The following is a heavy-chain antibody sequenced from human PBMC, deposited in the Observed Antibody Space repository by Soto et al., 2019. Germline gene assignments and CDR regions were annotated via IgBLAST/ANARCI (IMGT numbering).Heavy chain of an antibody. Sequence: QVQLVESGGGVIQPGTSLSLSCGSSGFTFRSFGMYWVRQAPGKGLEWVAVVSYDGNHKYYAYSVKGRFTVSRDNAKNMLYLQMNSLRGEDTAVYYCAKDVGQQLVLNYGMDVWGQGTTVTVSS. CDR2: VSYDGNHK. CDR3: AKDVGQQLVLNYGMDV. CDR1: GFTFRSFG. J-gene: IGHJ6*02. V-gene: IGHV3-30*18. D-gene: IGHD6-13*01.